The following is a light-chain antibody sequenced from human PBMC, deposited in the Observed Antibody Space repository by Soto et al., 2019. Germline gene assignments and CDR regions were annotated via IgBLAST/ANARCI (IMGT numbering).Light chain of an antibody. CDR1: SGHSSYA. CDR2: LNSDGSH. V-gene: IGLV4-69*01. Sequence: QLVLTQSPSASASLGASVKLTCTLSSGHSSYAIAWHQQQPEKGPRYLMKLNSDGSHSKGDGIPDRFSGSSFGAERYLTISSLQSEDEADYYCQTWGTGVFGGGTKLTVL. J-gene: IGLJ2*01. CDR3: QTWGTGV.